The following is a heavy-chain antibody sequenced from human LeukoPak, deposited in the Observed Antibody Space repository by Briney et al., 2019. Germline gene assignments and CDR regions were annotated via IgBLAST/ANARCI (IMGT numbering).Heavy chain of an antibody. CDR3: ARTDYYDSSGYYSPAF. CDR1: GGTFSGYA. CDR2: IIPIFGTA. Sequence: ASVKVSCKASGGTFSGYAISWVRQAPGQGLEWMGGIIPIFGTANYAQKFQGRVTITADKSTSTAYMELSSLRSEDTAVYYCARTDYYDSSGYYSPAFWGQGTLVTVSS. J-gene: IGHJ4*02. D-gene: IGHD3-22*01. V-gene: IGHV1-69*06.